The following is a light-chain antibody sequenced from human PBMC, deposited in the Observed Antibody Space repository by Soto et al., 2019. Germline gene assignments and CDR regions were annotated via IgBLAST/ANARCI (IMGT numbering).Light chain of an antibody. J-gene: IGKJ1*01. Sequence: DIQMTQSPSSLSASVGDRVTITCRASQSISSCLSWYQQKPGKAHKLLIYAASNLQSGVPSRFSGSESGTDFILTISSLQPEDFATYYCQQIYAAPVTFGQGTKVEIK. CDR3: QQIYAAPVT. V-gene: IGKV1-39*01. CDR2: AAS. CDR1: QSISSC.